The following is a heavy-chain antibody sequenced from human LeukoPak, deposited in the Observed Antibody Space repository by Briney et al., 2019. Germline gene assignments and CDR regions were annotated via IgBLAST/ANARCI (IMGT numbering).Heavy chain of an antibody. D-gene: IGHD6-13*01. CDR2: IYYSGST. J-gene: IGHJ4*02. Sequence: PSETLSLTCTVSGGSISSSSYYWGWIRQPPGKGLEWMGRIYYSGSTYYNPSLKSRVTISVDTSKNQFSLKLSSVTAADTAVYYCARGYSRSSPYYFDYWGQGTLVTVSS. V-gene: IGHV4-39*07. CDR1: GGSISSSSYY. CDR3: ARGYSRSSPYYFDY.